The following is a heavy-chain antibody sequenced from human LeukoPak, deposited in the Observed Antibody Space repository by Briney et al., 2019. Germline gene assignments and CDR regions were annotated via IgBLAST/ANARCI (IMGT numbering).Heavy chain of an antibody. J-gene: IGHJ5*01. CDR2: INPNSGVT. CDR1: GYTFIGYY. Sequence: ASVKVSCKASGYTFIGYYMHWVRQAPGQGLEWMGWINPNSGVTNYAQKFQDRVTMTRDTSISTAYMELSRLTSDDTAVYYCARENWFDSGGQGTLVSVSS. CDR3: ARENWFDS. V-gene: IGHV1-2*02.